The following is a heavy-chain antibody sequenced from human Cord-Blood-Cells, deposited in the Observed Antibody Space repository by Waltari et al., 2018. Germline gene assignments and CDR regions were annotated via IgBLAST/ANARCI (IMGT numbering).Heavy chain of an antibody. J-gene: IGHJ2*01. D-gene: IGHD6-19*01. Sequence: EVQLVESGGGLIQHGGSLRLSCAASGFTVSSNYMSWVRQAPGKGLEWVSVIYSGGSTYYADSVKGRFTISRDNSKNTLYLQMNSLRAEDTAVYYCARGQQWLVEGWYFDLWGRGTLVTVSS. CDR1: GFTVSSNY. V-gene: IGHV3-53*01. CDR3: ARGQQWLVEGWYFDL. CDR2: IYSGGST.